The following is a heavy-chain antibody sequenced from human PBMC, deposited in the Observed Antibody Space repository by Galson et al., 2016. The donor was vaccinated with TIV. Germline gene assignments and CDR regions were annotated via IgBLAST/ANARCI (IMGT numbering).Heavy chain of an antibody. CDR2: IRYDGSEK. CDR1: GFMFSTYG. Sequence: SLRLSCAASGFMFSTYGMHWARQSPGKGLEWVAFIRYDGSEKYVADSVKGRFIISRDNSKNMLYLQMNSVRVDDTGLYYCAKDSEYYFDTSGYYFPLDHWGQGTLVTVSS. J-gene: IGHJ4*02. V-gene: IGHV3-30*02. D-gene: IGHD3-22*01. CDR3: AKDSEYYFDTSGYYFPLDH.